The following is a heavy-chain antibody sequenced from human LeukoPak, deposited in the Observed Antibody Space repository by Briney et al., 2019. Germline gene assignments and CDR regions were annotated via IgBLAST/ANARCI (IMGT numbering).Heavy chain of an antibody. V-gene: IGHV4-39*01. CDR2: IYYSGST. CDR3: ARHAGYDFWSGYFFGDAFDI. J-gene: IGHJ3*02. Sequence: PSETLSLTXTVSGGSISSSSYYWGWIRQPPGKGLEWIGSIYYSGSTYYNPSLKSRVTISVDTSKNQFSLKLSSVTAADTAVYYCARHAGYDFWSGYFFGDAFDIWGQGTMVTVSS. D-gene: IGHD3-3*01. CDR1: GGSISSSSYY.